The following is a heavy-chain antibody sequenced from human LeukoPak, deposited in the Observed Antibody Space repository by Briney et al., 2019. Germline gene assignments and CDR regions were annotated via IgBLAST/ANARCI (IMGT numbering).Heavy chain of an antibody. V-gene: IGHV3-11*01. CDR2: ISSSGSTI. CDR3: AREISGERTYYFDY. J-gene: IGHJ4*02. D-gene: IGHD1-26*01. Sequence: PGGSLRLSCAASGFTFSDYYMSWICKAPGKGLERVSYISSSGSTIYYADSVKGRFTISRDNAKNSLYLQMNSLRAEDTAVYYCAREISGERTYYFDYWGQGTLVTVSS. CDR1: GFTFSDYY.